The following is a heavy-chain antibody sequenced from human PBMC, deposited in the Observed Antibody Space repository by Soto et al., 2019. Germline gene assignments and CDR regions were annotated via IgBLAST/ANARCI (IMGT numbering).Heavy chain of an antibody. V-gene: IGHV1-69*06. CDR3: ARDQYYYDSSGYSPFDY. CDR2: IIPIFGTA. J-gene: IGHJ4*02. CDR1: GGTFSSYA. D-gene: IGHD3-22*01. Sequence: QVQLVQSGAEVKKPGSSVKVSCKASGGTFSSYAISWVRQAPGQGLEWMGGIIPIFGTANYAQKFQGRVTITADKSTSTAYMELSSLRSEDTAVYYCARDQYYYDSSGYSPFDYWGQGTLVTVSS.